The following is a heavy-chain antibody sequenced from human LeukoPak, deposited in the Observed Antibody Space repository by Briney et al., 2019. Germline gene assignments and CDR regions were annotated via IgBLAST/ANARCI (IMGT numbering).Heavy chain of an antibody. V-gene: IGHV3-48*04. CDR3: ARDLKYCYYYMDV. J-gene: IGHJ6*03. Sequence: GGSLRLSCAASGFTFSSYSMNWVRQAPGKGLEWVSYISSSSSTIYYADSVKGRFTISRDNAKNSLYLQMNSLRAEDTAVYYCARDLKYCYYYMDVWGKGTTVTVSS. CDR2: ISSSSSTI. CDR1: GFTFSSYS.